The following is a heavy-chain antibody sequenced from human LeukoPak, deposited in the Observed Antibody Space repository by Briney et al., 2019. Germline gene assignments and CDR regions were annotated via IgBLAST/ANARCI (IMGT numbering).Heavy chain of an antibody. D-gene: IGHD3-10*01. CDR3: ASTAKSGSDY. J-gene: IGHJ4*02. V-gene: IGHV4-59*01. CDR2: IYYSGST. Sequence: SETLSLTCTVSGGSISSYYWSWIRQPPGKGLEWIGYIYYSGSTNYNPSLKSRVTISVDTSKNQFSLELSSVTAADTAVYYCASTAKSGSDYWGQGTLVTVSS. CDR1: GGSISSYY.